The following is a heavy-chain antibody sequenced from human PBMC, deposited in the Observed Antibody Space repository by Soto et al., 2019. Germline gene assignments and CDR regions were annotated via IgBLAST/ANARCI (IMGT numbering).Heavy chain of an antibody. Sequence: ASVKVSCKASGSTFTCYYVHWVRQAPGQGLEWTGWINPNSGDTYLAQRFQGRVTMNRDTSIGTAYMELRGLTSDDTAEYYCAKGGAIVAAGTRVYLYNAMDVWGQGTTVTVSS. CDR2: INPNSGDT. CDR3: AKGGAIVAAGTRVYLYNAMDV. D-gene: IGHD1-26*01. V-gene: IGHV1-2*02. J-gene: IGHJ6*02. CDR1: GSTFTCYY.